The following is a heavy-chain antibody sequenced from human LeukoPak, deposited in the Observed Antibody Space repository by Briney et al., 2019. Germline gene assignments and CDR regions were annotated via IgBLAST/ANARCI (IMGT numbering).Heavy chain of an antibody. CDR3: ARAVGGGSSYWDYYYYGMDV. CDR1: GGSISSSSYY. J-gene: IGHJ6*02. CDR2: IYYSGST. Sequence: PSETLSLTCTVSGGSISSSSYYWGWIRQPPGKGLEWIGSIYYSGSTYYNPSLKSRVTISVDTSKNQFSLKLSSVTAADTAVYYCARAVGGGSSYWDYYYYGMDVWGQGTTVTVSS. V-gene: IGHV4-39*07. D-gene: IGHD2-15*01.